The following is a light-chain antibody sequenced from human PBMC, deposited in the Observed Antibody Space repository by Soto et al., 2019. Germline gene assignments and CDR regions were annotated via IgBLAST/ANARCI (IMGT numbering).Light chain of an antibody. V-gene: IGLV2-14*01. Sequence: QSALTQPASVSGSPGQSITISCTGTSSDVGGYNYVSWYQQYPGKAPKLMIYDVSNRPSEVSNRFSGSKSGNTASLTISGLQAEDEADYYCSSYTISNTLVFGSGTKVTV. J-gene: IGLJ1*01. CDR2: DVS. CDR3: SSYTISNTLV. CDR1: SSDVGGYNY.